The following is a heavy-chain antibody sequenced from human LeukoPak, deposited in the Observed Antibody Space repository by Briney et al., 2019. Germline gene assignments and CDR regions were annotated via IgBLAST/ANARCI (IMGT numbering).Heavy chain of an antibody. CDR1: GFTFSSYA. V-gene: IGHV3-53*01. CDR2: IYSGGST. J-gene: IGHJ4*02. D-gene: IGHD5-18*01. Sequence: PGGSLRLSCAASGFTFSSYAMSWVRQAPGKGLEWVSVIYSGGSTYYADSVKGRFTISRDNSKNTLYLQMNSLRAEDTAVYYCARVFPEVTHFDYWGQGTLVTVSS. CDR3: ARVFPEVTHFDY.